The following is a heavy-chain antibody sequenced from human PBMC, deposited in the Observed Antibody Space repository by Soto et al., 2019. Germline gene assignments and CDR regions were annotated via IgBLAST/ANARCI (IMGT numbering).Heavy chain of an antibody. D-gene: IGHD4-4*01. CDR2: IYWDDDK. CDR1: GFSLNTSGVG. J-gene: IGHJ4*02. CDR3: AHRNKGNSFHN. Sequence: QITLKESGPTLVKPTQTLTLTCTFSGFSLNTSGVGVGWIRQPPGKALEWLALIYWDDDKRYSPSLKSRLTTTXXTSKNQVVLIMTNMDPVDTATYFCAHRNKGNSFHNWGQGTLVTVSS. V-gene: IGHV2-5*02.